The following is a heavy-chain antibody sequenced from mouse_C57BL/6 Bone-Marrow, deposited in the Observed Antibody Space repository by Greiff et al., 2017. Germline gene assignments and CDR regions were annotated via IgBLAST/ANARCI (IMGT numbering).Heavy chain of an antibody. J-gene: IGHJ2*01. CDR2: ISDGGSYT. CDR1: GFTFSSYA. Sequence: DVMLVESGAGLVKPGASLKLSCAASGFTFSSYAMSWVRQTPEKRLEWVATISDGGSYTNYPDNVKGRFTISRDNAKNNLYLQMSHLKSEDTAMYYCARDQRDYWGQGTTLTVSS. CDR3: ARDQRDY. V-gene: IGHV5-4*01.